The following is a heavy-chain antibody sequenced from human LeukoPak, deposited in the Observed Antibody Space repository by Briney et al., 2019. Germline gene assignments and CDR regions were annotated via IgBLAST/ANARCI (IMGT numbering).Heavy chain of an antibody. V-gene: IGHV3-74*01. CDR3: ARDRAPITISLDP. Sequence: GGSLRLSCAASGFTVSSNYMSWVRQAPGKGLEWVSRINSDGSSTSYADSVKGRFAISRDNAKNTLYLQMNSLRAEDTAVYYCARDRAPITISLDPWGQGTLVTVSS. D-gene: IGHD3-9*01. CDR1: GFTVSSNY. CDR2: INSDGSST. J-gene: IGHJ5*02.